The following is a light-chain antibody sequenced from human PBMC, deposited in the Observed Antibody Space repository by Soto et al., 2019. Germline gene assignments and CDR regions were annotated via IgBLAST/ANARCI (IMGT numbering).Light chain of an antibody. J-gene: IGKJ3*01. CDR1: QSVSSN. Sequence: EIVMTQSPATLSVSPGERVPLSCRASQSVSSNLAWYQQKPGQAPRLLIYGASSRAPGIPDRFSASGSGTDFTLTISRLEPEDFAVYYCQQYGRSPFTFGPGTKVDIK. V-gene: IGKV3-20*01. CDR3: QQYGRSPFT. CDR2: GAS.